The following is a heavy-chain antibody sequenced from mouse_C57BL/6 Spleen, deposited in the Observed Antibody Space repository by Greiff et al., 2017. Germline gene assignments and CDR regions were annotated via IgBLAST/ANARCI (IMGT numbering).Heavy chain of an antibody. J-gene: IGHJ2*01. Sequence: QVQLQQPGAELVKPGASVKSSCKASGYTFTSYWMHWVKQRPGQGLEWIGMIHPNSGSTNYNEKFKSKATLTVDKSSSTAYMQLSSLTSEDSAVYYCARRGGSSSFDYWGQGTTLTVSS. CDR3: ARRGGSSSFDY. CDR2: IHPNSGST. V-gene: IGHV1-64*01. CDR1: GYTFTSYW. D-gene: IGHD1-1*01.